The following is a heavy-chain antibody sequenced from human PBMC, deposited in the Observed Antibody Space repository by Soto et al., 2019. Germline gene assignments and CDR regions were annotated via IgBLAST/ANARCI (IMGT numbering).Heavy chain of an antibody. V-gene: IGHV4-59*01. CDR1: GGTIGSYY. Sequence: SETLSLTCPVSGGTIGSYYWSWIRQAPGKGLEWIAYVSYNGNTMYNPSLKSRVSISLDTPRNQVSLRLNSVTPADTAVYYCARDEVRYCSGGTCLASDIWGQGTMVTVSS. J-gene: IGHJ3*02. CDR2: VSYNGNT. D-gene: IGHD2-15*01. CDR3: ARDEVRYCSGGTCLASDI.